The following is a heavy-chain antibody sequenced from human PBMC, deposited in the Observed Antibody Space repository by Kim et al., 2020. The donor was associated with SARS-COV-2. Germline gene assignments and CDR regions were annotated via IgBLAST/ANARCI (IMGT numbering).Heavy chain of an antibody. J-gene: IGHJ4*02. D-gene: IGHD3-10*01. Sequence: ADPVKGRFTITRDNAKNSLCLQMERRNPEDTAVYYCARGGRFDYYASGIEFWGQGTLVTVSS. V-gene: IGHV3-11*06. CDR3: ARGGRFDYYASGIEF.